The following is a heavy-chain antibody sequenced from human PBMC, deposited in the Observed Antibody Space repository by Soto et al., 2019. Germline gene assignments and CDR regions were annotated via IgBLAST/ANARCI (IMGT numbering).Heavy chain of an antibody. CDR3: ARATAPVLRSLEWSTIIPLAFDL. V-gene: IGHV4-34*02. J-gene: IGHJ4*02. CDR2: VNHSGST. D-gene: IGHD3-3*01. Sequence: QVQLQQWGAGLLKPSETLSLTCAVYGGSFSAYYWSWIRQPRGKGLEWLGEVNHSGSTNSNPSLKNRVSISLDTSNNQFSLKLSSVTAADTAVYYCARATAPVLRSLEWSTIIPLAFDLWGQGTLITVSS. CDR1: GGSFSAYY.